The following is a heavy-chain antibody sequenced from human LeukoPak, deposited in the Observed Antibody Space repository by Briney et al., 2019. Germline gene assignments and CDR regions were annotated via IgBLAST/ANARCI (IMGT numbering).Heavy chain of an antibody. D-gene: IGHD5-12*01. CDR2: ISANNGNT. V-gene: IGHV1-18*01. CDR1: GYTFTRYG. Sequence: ASVKVSCKASGYTFTRYGIIWVRQAPGQGLEWMGWISANNGNTNYAQKLQGRVTMTTDTSTSTAYMELRSLRSDDTAVYYCARGDSGYDFAPFYYWGQGTLVTVSS. J-gene: IGHJ4*02. CDR3: ARGDSGYDFAPFYY.